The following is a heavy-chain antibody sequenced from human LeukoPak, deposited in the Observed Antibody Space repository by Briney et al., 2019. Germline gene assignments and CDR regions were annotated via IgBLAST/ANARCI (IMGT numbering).Heavy chain of an antibody. Sequence: PSETLSLTCTVSGGSISSYYRSWIRQPAGKGREGIWRIYPSGTTNYTPSLQSRVSMSIDTSKNQFSLELMSVAAADTALYYCARRRYYDSTGYLEGGQGTLVTVTA. CDR2: IYPSGTT. D-gene: IGHD3-22*01. J-gene: IGHJ1*01. V-gene: IGHV4-4*07. CDR1: GGSISSYY. CDR3: ARRRYYDSTGYLE.